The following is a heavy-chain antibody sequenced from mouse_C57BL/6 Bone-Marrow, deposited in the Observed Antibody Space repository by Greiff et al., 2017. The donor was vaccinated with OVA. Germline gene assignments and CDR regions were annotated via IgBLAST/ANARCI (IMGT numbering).Heavy chain of an antibody. Sequence: QVQLKQSGPELVKPGASVKISCKASGYAFSSSWMNWVKQRPGKGLEWIGRIYPGDGDTNYNGKFKGKATLTADKSSSTAYMQLSSLTSEDSAVYFCAYYYGSPYYFDYWGQGTTLTVSS. CDR2: IYPGDGDT. J-gene: IGHJ2*01. D-gene: IGHD1-1*01. CDR3: AYYYGSPYYFDY. CDR1: GYAFSSSW. V-gene: IGHV1-82*01.